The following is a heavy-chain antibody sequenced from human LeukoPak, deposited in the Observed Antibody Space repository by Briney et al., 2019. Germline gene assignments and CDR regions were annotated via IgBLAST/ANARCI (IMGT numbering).Heavy chain of an antibody. V-gene: IGHV3-23*01. D-gene: IGHD5-18*01. CDR1: GFIFNYYA. CDR2: ISGSDGST. Sequence: GGSLRLSCATSGFIFNYYAMSWVRQAPGKGLERVSGISGSDGSTYYADSVKGRFSISRDNAKNTLYLQMNSLRAEDTAVYYCARDDTYAFDFWGQGTLVTVSS. CDR3: ARDDTYAFDF. J-gene: IGHJ5*01.